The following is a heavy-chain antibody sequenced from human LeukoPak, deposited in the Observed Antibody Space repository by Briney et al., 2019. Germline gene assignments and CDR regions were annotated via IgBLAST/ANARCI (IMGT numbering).Heavy chain of an antibody. CDR2: INAGNGNS. Sequence: ASVKVSCKASGYTFTSNTMHWVRQAPGQRLEWMGWINAGNGNSKYSQKFQGRVTITRDTSASTAYMELSSLKSEDTAVYYCARSPSGYRFGYWGQGTLVTVSS. CDR1: GYTFTSNT. J-gene: IGHJ4*02. D-gene: IGHD3-22*01. V-gene: IGHV1-3*01. CDR3: ARSPSGYRFGY.